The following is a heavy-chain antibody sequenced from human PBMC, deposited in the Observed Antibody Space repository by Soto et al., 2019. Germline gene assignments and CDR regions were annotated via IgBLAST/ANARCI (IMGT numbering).Heavy chain of an antibody. Sequence: QVQLVQSGAEVKKPGASVKVSCKASGYTFTSYAMHWVRQAPGQRLEWMGWINAGNGNTKYSQKFQGRVTITRDTAASTAYMELSSLRSEDTAVYYCARGELPDAFDIWGQGTMVTVSS. V-gene: IGHV1-3*01. CDR1: GYTFTSYA. J-gene: IGHJ3*02. D-gene: IGHD1-26*01. CDR2: INAGNGNT. CDR3: ARGELPDAFDI.